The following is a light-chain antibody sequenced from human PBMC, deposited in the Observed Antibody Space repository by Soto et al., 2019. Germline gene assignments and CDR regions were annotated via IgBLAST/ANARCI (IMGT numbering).Light chain of an antibody. Sequence: AIRMTQSPSSFSASTGDRVTITSRASQGISSYLAWYQQKPLKAPKLLIYAASTLQSGVPPRFSGSGSGTDFTLTISCLQSEDLATYYCKQYYSYPWTFGQGTKVEIK. CDR2: AAS. V-gene: IGKV1-8*01. CDR3: KQYYSYPWT. J-gene: IGKJ1*01. CDR1: QGISSY.